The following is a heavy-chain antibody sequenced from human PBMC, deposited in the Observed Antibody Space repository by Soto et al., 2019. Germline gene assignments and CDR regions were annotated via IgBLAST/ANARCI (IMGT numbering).Heavy chain of an antibody. J-gene: IGHJ4*02. CDR2: IYYSGST. V-gene: IGHV4-59*01. CDR1: GGSISSYY. CDR3: ARTYYYDSSGYYYALDY. D-gene: IGHD3-22*01. Sequence: SETLSLTCTVSGGSISSYYWSWIRQPPGKGLEWIGYIYYSGSTNYNPSLKSRVTISVDTSKNQFSLKLSSVTAADTVVYYCARTYYYDSSGYYYALDYWGQGTLVTVSS.